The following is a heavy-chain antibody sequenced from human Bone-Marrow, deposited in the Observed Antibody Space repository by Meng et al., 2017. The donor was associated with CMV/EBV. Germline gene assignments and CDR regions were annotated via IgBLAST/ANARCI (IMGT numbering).Heavy chain of an antibody. CDR2: IYHSGST. CDR3: ARDDILTGYDY. V-gene: IGHV4-4*02. J-gene: IGHJ4*02. D-gene: IGHD3-9*01. Sequence: SETLSLTCAVSGDFIRSNNWWSWVRQPPGKGLEWIGEIYHSGSTNYNPSLKSRVTISVDKSKNQFSLKLSSVTAADTAVYYCARDDILTGYDYWGQGTLVTVSS. CDR1: GDFIRSNNW.